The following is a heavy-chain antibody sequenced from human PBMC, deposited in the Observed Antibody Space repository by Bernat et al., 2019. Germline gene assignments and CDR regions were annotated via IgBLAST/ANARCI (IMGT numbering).Heavy chain of an antibody. D-gene: IGHD3-10*01. J-gene: IGHJ4*02. CDR1: GFTFSSYA. CDR3: AKVRSITMVRANYCFDY. V-gene: IGHV3-23*01. Sequence: EVQLLESGGGLVQPGGSLRLSCAASGFTFSSYAMSWVRQAPGKGLEWVSAISGSGGSTYYADSVKGRFTISRENSKNTLYLQMNSLRAEDTAVYYCAKVRSITMVRANYCFDYWGQGTLVTVSS. CDR2: ISGSGGST.